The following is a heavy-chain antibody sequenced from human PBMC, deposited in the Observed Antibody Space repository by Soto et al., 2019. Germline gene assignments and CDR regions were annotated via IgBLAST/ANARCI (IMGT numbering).Heavy chain of an antibody. J-gene: IGHJ6*02. CDR3: ARGYCSGGSCYRLYYYDMDV. V-gene: IGHV1-46*01. CDR2: FNPGAGGR. CDR1: GSPVTSYY. D-gene: IGHD2-15*01. Sequence: ATGEVFGQASGSPVTSYYIHWVRQAPGNVLEWMGIFNPGAGGRSYAQKFQGRVTMTRDTSASTVYMELSRLRSEDTAVYYCARGYCSGGSCYRLYYYDMDVWSQGTTVTVSS.